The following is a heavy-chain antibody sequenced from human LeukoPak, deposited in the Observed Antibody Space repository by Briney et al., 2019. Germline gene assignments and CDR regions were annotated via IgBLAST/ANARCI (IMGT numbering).Heavy chain of an antibody. Sequence: ASVTVSCTASGYTFTGYYMHWVRQAPGQGLEWMGWINPNSGGTNYAQKFQGWVTMTRDTSISTAYMELSRLRSDDTAVYYCARGDTAMVNDFDYWGQGTLVTVSS. CDR2: INPNSGGT. CDR1: GYTFTGYY. J-gene: IGHJ4*02. CDR3: ARGDTAMVNDFDY. V-gene: IGHV1-2*04. D-gene: IGHD5-18*01.